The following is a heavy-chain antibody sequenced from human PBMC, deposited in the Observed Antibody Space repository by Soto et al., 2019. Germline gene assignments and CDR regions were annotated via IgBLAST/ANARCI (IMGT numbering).Heavy chain of an antibody. CDR2: ISGSGGST. CDR3: ARQGSVVVPAASLLGFDY. Sequence: EVQLLESGGGLVQPGGSLRLSCAASGFTFSSYAMSWVRQAPGKGLEWVSAISGSGGSTYYADSVKGRFTISRDNSKNTLYLQMNSLRAEDTAGYYCARQGSVVVPAASLLGFDYWGQGTLVTVSS. CDR1: GFTFSSYA. J-gene: IGHJ4*02. V-gene: IGHV3-23*01. D-gene: IGHD2-2*01.